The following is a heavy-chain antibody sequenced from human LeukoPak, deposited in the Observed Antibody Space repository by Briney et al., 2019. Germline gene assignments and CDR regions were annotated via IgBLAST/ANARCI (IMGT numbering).Heavy chain of an antibody. CDR1: GYNFTNYW. Sequence: GESLKISCKASGYNFTNYWIGWVRQMPGKGLEWVGIIYPDDSDTRYSPSFQGRVTISADKSISTAYLQWSRLKASDTALYYCARPNYFDRSGYYAYWGQGTLVTVSS. D-gene: IGHD3-22*01. CDR3: ARPNYFDRSGYYAY. CDR2: IYPDDSDT. V-gene: IGHV5-51*01. J-gene: IGHJ4*02.